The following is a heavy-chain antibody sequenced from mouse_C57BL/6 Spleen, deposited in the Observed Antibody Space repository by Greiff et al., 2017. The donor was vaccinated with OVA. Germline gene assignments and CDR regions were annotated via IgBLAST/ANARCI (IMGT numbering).Heavy chain of an antibody. J-gene: IGHJ3*01. CDR3: AKPYYSNYGFAY. V-gene: IGHV5-17*01. CDR1: GFTFSDYG. D-gene: IGHD2-5*01. CDR2: ISSGSSTI. Sequence: EVMLVESGGGLVKPGGSLKLSCAASGFTFSDYGMHWVRQAPEKGLEWVAYISSGSSTIYYADPVKGRFTISRDNAKKTLFLQMTSLRSEDTAMYYCAKPYYSNYGFAYWGQGTLVTVSA.